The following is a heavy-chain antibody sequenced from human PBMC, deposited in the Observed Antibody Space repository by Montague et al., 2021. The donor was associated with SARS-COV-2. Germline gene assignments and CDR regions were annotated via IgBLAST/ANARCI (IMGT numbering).Heavy chain of an antibody. CDR2: IKSRTDGGTT. CDR3: TTAYCSGGRCTSFDP. V-gene: IGHV3-15*01. J-gene: IGHJ5*02. D-gene: IGHD2-15*01. Sequence: SLRLSCAASGFAFRNAWMSWVRQAPGKGLEWVGRIKSRTDGGTTDHAAPVKGRFTISRDDSKNTLYLQMNSLKTEDTAAYYCTTAYCSGGRCTSFDPWGQGTLVTVSS. CDR1: GFAFRNAW.